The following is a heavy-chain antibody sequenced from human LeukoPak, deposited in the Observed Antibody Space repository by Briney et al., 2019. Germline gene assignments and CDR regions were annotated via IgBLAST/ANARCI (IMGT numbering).Heavy chain of an antibody. CDR3: ARVRPTYGEKTIDY. J-gene: IGHJ4*02. CDR2: IYYSGST. V-gene: IGHV4-39*07. Sequence: SETLSLTCTVSGGSISSSSYYWGWIRQPPGKGLEWIGSIYYSGSTYYNPSLESRVTISVDTSKNQFSLKLSSVTAADTAVYYCARVRPTYGEKTIDYWGQGTLVTVSS. CDR1: GGSISSSSYY. D-gene: IGHD4-17*01.